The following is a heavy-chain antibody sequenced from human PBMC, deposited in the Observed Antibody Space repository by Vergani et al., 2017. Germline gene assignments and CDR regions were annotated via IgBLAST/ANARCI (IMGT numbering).Heavy chain of an antibody. CDR3: ARVGGSSWYLYYYYGMDV. CDR2: FDPEDGET. Sequence: QVQLVQSGAEVKKPGASVKVSCKVSGYTLTELSMHWVRQAPGKGLEWMGGFDPEDGETIYAQKFQGRVTMTEDTSTDTAYMELSSLRSEDTAVYYCARVGGSSWYLYYYYGMDVWGQGTTVTVSS. V-gene: IGHV1-24*01. D-gene: IGHD6-13*01. J-gene: IGHJ6*02. CDR1: GYTLTELS.